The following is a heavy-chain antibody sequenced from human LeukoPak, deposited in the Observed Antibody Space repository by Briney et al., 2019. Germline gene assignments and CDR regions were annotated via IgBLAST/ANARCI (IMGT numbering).Heavy chain of an antibody. J-gene: IGHJ5*02. Sequence: PSETLSLTCTVSGGSISSGGYYWSWIRQHPGKGLEWIGYIYYSGSTYYNPSLKSRVTISADTSKNQFSLKLSSVTAADTAVYYCARASYYGSGSPLNWFDPWGQGTLVTVSS. V-gene: IGHV4-31*03. CDR2: IYYSGST. D-gene: IGHD3-10*01. CDR3: ARASYYGSGSPLNWFDP. CDR1: GGSISSGGYY.